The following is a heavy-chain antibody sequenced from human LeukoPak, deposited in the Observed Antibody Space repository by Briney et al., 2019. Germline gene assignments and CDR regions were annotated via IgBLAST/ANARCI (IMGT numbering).Heavy chain of an antibody. V-gene: IGHV1-46*01. CDR1: GDTFSSYY. D-gene: IGHD3-10*01. J-gene: IGHJ4*02. CDR3: ARGRRMVRGVFYY. Sequence: ASVKVSCKASGDTFSSYYMHWVRQAPGQGLEWMGIINPSGGSISYAQKFQGRVTMTRDMSTSTVYMELSSLRSEDTAVYYCARGRRMVRGVFYYWGQGTLVTVSS. CDR2: INPSGGSI.